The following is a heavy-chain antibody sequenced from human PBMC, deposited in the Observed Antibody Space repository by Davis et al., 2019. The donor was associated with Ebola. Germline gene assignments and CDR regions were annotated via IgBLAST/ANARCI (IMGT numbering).Heavy chain of an antibody. CDR2: IIPILGIA. CDR1: GGTFSSYA. J-gene: IGHJ6*02. CDR3: ARDHYSSGWKGYYYGMDV. V-gene: IGHV1-69*04. Sequence: SVKVSCKASGGTFSSYAISWVRQAPGQGLEWMGRIIPILGIANYAQKFQGRVTITADKSTSTAYMELSSLRSEDTAVYYCARDHYSSGWKGYYYGMDVWGQGTTVTVSS. D-gene: IGHD6-19*01.